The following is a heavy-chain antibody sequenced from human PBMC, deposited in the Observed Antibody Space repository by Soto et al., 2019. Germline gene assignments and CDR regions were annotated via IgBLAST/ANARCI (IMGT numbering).Heavy chain of an antibody. CDR1: GFTFSSYW. CDR3: ARGGRGYCTNGVCYEPMDV. Sequence: GGSLRLSCAASGFTFSSYWMHWVRQAPGKGLVWVSRINSDGSSTSYADSVKGRFTISRDNAKNTLYLQMNSLRAEDTAVYYCARGGRGYCTNGVCYEPMDVWGKGTTVTVSS. D-gene: IGHD2-8*01. J-gene: IGHJ6*03. V-gene: IGHV3-74*01. CDR2: INSDGSST.